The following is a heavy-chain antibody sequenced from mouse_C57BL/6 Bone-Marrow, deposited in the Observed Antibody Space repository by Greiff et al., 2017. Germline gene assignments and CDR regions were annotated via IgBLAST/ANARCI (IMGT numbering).Heavy chain of an antibody. Sequence: QVHVKQSGAELARPGTSVKVSCKASGYAFTNYLIEWVKQRPGQGLEWIGVINPGSGGTNYNEKFKGKATLTADKSSSTAYMQLSSLTSEDSAVYFCARSGAYGSLFADWGQGTLVTVSA. CDR3: ARSGAYGSLFAD. D-gene: IGHD2-1*01. CDR2: INPGSGGT. V-gene: IGHV1-54*01. CDR1: GYAFTNYL. J-gene: IGHJ3*01.